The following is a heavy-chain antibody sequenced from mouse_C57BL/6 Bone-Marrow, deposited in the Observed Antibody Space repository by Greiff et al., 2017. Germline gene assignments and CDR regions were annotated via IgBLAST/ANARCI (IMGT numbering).Heavy chain of an antibody. D-gene: IGHD1-1*01. CDR3: ARSGYYGSLFAY. Sequence: LQQPGAELVRPGSSVKLSCKASGYTFTSYWMDWVKQRPGQGLEWIGNIYPSDSETHYNQKFKDKATLTVDKSSSTAYMQLSSLTSEDSAVYYCARSGYYGSLFAYWGQGTLVTVSA. J-gene: IGHJ3*01. CDR1: GYTFTSYW. V-gene: IGHV1-61*01. CDR2: IYPSDSET.